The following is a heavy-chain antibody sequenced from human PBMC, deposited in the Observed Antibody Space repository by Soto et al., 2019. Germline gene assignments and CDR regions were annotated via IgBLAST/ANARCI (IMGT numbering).Heavy chain of an antibody. D-gene: IGHD2-2*02. Sequence: GASVKVSCKASGDSFSRSTFSWVRQAPGQGLEWLGRFIPMLGIANYAQTFQGRVTITADKSTSTAYMELSSLRSEDTAVYYCARDPTGYCISTSCHMDGMDVSGQGTTVTVSS. J-gene: IGHJ6*02. CDR1: GDSFSRST. CDR3: ARDPTGYCISTSCHMDGMDV. CDR2: FIPMLGIA. V-gene: IGHV1-69*04.